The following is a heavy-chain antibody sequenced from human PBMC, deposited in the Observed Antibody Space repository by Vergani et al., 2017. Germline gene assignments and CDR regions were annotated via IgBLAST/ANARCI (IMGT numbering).Heavy chain of an antibody. J-gene: IGHJ6*02. CDR1: GFTFSSYW. CDR3: ARDRGQQLDGHYYYYGMDV. CDR2: IKQDGSEK. V-gene: IGHV3-7*03. Sequence: EVQLVESGGGLVQPGGSLRLSCAASGFTFSSYWMSWVRQAPGKGLEWVANIKQDGSEKYYVDSVKGRFTISRDNAKNSLYLQRNSLRAEDTAVYYCARDRGQQLDGHYYYYGMDVWGQGTTVTVSS. D-gene: IGHD6-13*01.